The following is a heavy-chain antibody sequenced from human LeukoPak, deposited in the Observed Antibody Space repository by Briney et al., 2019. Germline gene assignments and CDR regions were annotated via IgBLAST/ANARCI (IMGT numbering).Heavy chain of an antibody. J-gene: IGHJ4*02. V-gene: IGHV1-2*02. D-gene: IGHD6-19*01. CDR3: ARIPSSGWTKRLYYFDY. CDR1: GYTFTGYY. CDR2: INPNSGGT. Sequence: ASVKVSCKASGYTFTGYYMHWVRPAPGQGLDWMGWINPNSGGTNYAQKFQGRVTMTRDTSISTAYMELSRLRSDDTAVYYCARIPSSGWTKRLYYFDYWGQGTLVTVSS.